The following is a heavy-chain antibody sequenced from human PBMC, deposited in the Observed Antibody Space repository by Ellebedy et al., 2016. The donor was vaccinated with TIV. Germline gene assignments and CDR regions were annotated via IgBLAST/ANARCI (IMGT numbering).Heavy chain of an antibody. CDR1: GFTFNSYW. D-gene: IGHD3-22*01. CDR3: VRDGAYGDYSPGYYGMDV. V-gene: IGHV3-7*03. J-gene: IGHJ6*02. Sequence: GESLKISCAASGFTFNSYWMSWVRQAPGKGLEWVANINQDGSRIYYVDSVKGRFTISRDNAKNLVYLRMNTLRVEDTAVYHCVRDGAYGDYSPGYYGMDVWGQGTTVTVSS. CDR2: INQDGSRI.